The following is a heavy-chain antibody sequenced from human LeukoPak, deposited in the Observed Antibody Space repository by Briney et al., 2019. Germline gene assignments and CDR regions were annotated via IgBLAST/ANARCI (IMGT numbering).Heavy chain of an antibody. J-gene: IGHJ4*02. CDR2: IYYSGTT. Sequence: SETLSLTCTVSGGSISSYYWSWVRQPPGKGLEWIGYIYYSGTTNYNPSLKSRVTISVDTSKNQFSLKLSSVTAADTAVYYCARGNPRGYCSSTSCRYFDYWGQGTLVTVSS. CDR1: GGSISSYY. V-gene: IGHV4-59*12. D-gene: IGHD2-2*01. CDR3: ARGNPRGYCSSTSCRYFDY.